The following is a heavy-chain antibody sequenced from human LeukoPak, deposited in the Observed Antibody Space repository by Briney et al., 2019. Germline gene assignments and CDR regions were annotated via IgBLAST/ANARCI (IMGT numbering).Heavy chain of an antibody. D-gene: IGHD4-23*01. CDR2: IDPNSGGT. CDR3: ARDSVYYGGNRFLNP. CDR1: GYTFTGYY. V-gene: IGHV1-2*02. J-gene: IGHJ5*02. Sequence: ASVKVSCKASGYTFTGYYMHWVRQAPGQGLEWMGWIDPNSGGTNYAQKFQGRVTMTRDTSISTAYMELSRLRSDDTAVCYCARDSVYYGGNRFLNPWGQGTLVTVSS.